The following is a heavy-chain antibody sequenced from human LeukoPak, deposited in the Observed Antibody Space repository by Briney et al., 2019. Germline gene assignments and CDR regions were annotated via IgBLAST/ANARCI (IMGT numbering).Heavy chain of an antibody. CDR3: ARGRDFWSGYYGGRLYYLDY. CDR1: GGSFSGYY. V-gene: IGHV4-34*01. Sequence: SETLSLTCAVYGGSFSGYYWSWIRQPPGKGLEWIGEINHSGSTNYNPSLKSRVTISVDTSKNQFSLKLSSVTAADTAVYYCARGRDFWSGYYGGRLYYLDYWGQGTLVTVSS. D-gene: IGHD3-3*01. CDR2: INHSGST. J-gene: IGHJ4*02.